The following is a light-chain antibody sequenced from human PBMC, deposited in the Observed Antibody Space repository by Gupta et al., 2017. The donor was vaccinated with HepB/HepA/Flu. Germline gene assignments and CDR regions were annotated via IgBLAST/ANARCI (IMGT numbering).Light chain of an antibody. V-gene: IGLV3-25*03. J-gene: IGLJ3*02. CDR2: KDY. CDR3: QSADSSGTYPWV. CDR1: VLPKQY. Sequence: SYELTQPPSVSVSPGQTTRITCSGDVLPKQYAYWYQQKPGQAPVLVIYKDYERPSGIPERFSGSSSRTTATLTISEVQAEDEADYYCQSADSSGTYPWVFGGGTKLTVL.